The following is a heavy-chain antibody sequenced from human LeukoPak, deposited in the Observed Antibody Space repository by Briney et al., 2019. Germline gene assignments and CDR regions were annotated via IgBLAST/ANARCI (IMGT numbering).Heavy chain of an antibody. Sequence: GGSLRLSCTASGFTFSDHFMDWVRQAPGKGLEWVGRTRNKANDYTTEHAASVRGRFSISRDDSTNSLYLQMHSLQTEDTAMYYCAIERSSGSYFLGSFDNWGQGTLVTVSS. CDR3: AIERSSGSYFLGSFDN. CDR1: GFTFSDHF. V-gene: IGHV3-72*01. CDR2: TRNKANDYTT. D-gene: IGHD1-26*01. J-gene: IGHJ4*02.